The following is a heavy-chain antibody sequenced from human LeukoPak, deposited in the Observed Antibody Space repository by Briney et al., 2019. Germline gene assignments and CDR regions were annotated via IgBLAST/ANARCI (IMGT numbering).Heavy chain of an antibody. J-gene: IGHJ6*03. CDR1: GYTFTGYY. CDR2: INPNSGGT. CDR3: AKDWGYDYSYYYYMDV. Sequence: ASVKVSCKASGYTFTGYYMHWVRQAPGQGLEWMGWINPNSGGTNYAQKFQGRVTMTRDTSISTAYMELSRLRSDDTAVYYCAKDWGYDYSYYYYMDVWGKGTTVTVSS. V-gene: IGHV1-2*02. D-gene: IGHD4-11*01.